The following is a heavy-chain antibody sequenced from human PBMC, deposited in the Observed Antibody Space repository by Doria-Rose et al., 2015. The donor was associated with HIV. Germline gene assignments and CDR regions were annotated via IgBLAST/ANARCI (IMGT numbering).Heavy chain of an antibody. D-gene: IGHD3-3*01. CDR3: AKAPIIGPKYYFYMDV. Sequence: VQLVESGGGLVQPGRSLRLSCVGSGFSFESYAMHWVRLAPGKGLEWVAGISWVSGAKGNADSVEGRFTISRDNAKKSVYLEMRSLRPEDTAFYYCAKAPIIGPKYYFYMDVWGKGTSVTVSS. V-gene: IGHV3-9*01. J-gene: IGHJ6*03. CDR2: ISWVSGAK. CDR1: GFSFESYA.